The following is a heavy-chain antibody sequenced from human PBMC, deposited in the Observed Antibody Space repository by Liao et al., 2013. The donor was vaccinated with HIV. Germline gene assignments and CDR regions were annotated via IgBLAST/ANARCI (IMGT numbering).Heavy chain of an antibody. CDR3: ARTLGEYYYGSGSYYTFDY. V-gene: IGHV4-34*01. D-gene: IGHD3-10*01. CDR2: INHSGST. J-gene: IGHJ4*02. CDR1: GGSFSGYY. Sequence: QVQLQQWGAGLLKPSETLSLTCAVYGGSFSGYYWSWIRQPPGKGLEWIGEINHSGSTNYIPSLKSRVTISVDTSKNQFSLKLSSVTAADTAVYYCARTLGEYYYGSGSYYTFDYWGQGTLVTVSS.